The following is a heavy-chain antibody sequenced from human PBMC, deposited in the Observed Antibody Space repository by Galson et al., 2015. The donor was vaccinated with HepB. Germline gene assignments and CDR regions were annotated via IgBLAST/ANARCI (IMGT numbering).Heavy chain of an antibody. J-gene: IGHJ4*02. CDR2: IIPIFGTA. CDR1: GGTFSSYA. D-gene: IGHD6-13*01. CDR3: ARGLTGAAANDY. Sequence: SVKVSCKASGGTFSSYAISWVRQAPGQGLEWMGGIIPIFGTANYAQKFQGRVTITADESTSTAYMELSSLRSEDTAVYYCARGLTGAAANDYWGQGTLVTVSS. V-gene: IGHV1-69*13.